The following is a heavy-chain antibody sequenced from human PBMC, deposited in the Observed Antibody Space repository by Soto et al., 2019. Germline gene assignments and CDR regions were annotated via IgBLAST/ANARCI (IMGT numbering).Heavy chain of an antibody. Sequence: QLQLQESGSGLVKPSQTLSLTCAVSGGSISSGGYSWSWIRQPPGKGLEWIGYIYHSGSTYYNPSLKSRVPXXVXRSKNQFSLKLSSVTAADTAVYYCARGWGKDTPMTAWGQGTLVTVSS. CDR1: GGSISSGGYS. J-gene: IGHJ4*02. V-gene: IGHV4-30-2*01. CDR2: IYHSGST. D-gene: IGHD5-18*01. CDR3: ARGWGKDTPMTA.